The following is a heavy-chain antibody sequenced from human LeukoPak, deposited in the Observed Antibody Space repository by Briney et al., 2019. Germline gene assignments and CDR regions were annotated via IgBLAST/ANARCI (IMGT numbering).Heavy chain of an antibody. D-gene: IGHD5-18*01. CDR2: INHSGST. V-gene: IGHV4-34*01. J-gene: IGHJ6*03. Sequence: SETLSLTCAVYGGSFSGYYWSWIRQPPGKGLEWIGEINHSGSTNYNPSLKSRVTISVDTSKNQFPLKLSSVTDADTAVYYCARTTEGGYTYDYFYYYYMDVWGKGTTVTISS. CDR1: GGSFSGYY. CDR3: ARTTEGGYTYDYFYYYYMDV.